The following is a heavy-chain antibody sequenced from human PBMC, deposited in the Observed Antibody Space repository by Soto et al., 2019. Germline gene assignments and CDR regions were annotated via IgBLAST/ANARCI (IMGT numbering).Heavy chain of an antibody. Sequence: LSCAASGVNFSSYAMNWVRQAPVKGLEWVSTISDTGGGTFYAGSVKGRFTISRDNSKNTLYLQMHSLRADDSAIYFCAVGRHKTSGSNTWFDPWGRGTLVTVSS. D-gene: IGHD3-22*01. V-gene: IGHV3-23*01. CDR1: GVNFSSYA. CDR3: AVGRHKTSGSNTWFDP. CDR2: ISDTGGGT. J-gene: IGHJ5*02.